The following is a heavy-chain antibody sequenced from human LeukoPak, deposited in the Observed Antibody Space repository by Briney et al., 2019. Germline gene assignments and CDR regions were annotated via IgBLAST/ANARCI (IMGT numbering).Heavy chain of an antibody. J-gene: IGHJ4*02. CDR1: GFTFSSYS. CDR2: ISSSSSYI. D-gene: IGHD3-10*01. CDR3: ARDRVRSGGYDPEYYFDY. V-gene: IGHV3-21*01. Sequence: GGPLRLSCAASGFTFSSYSMNWVRQAPGKGLEWVSSISSSSSYIYYADSVRGRFTISRDNAKNSLYLQMNSLRAEDTAVYYCARDRVRSGGYDPEYYFDYWGQGTLVTVSS.